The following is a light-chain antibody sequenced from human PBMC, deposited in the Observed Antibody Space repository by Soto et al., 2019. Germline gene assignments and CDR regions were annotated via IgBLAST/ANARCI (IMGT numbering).Light chain of an antibody. CDR1: QSIHTS. J-gene: IGKJ5*01. CDR2: XSX. Sequence: VLTQSPATLSLSPGERATLSCRASQSIHTSLAWYQHNXGXXXRXXXXXSXLRDNGVQERFGGSRSGTEFTLTINNLEPEDFAVYYCQQRNVWPPITFGQGTRLEIK. CDR3: QQRNVWPPIT. V-gene: IGKV3-11*01.